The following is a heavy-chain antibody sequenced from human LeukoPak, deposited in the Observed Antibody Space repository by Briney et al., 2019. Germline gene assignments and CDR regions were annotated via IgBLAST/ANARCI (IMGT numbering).Heavy chain of an antibody. CDR1: GGSISSSSYY. J-gene: IGHJ4*02. V-gene: IGHV4-39*07. CDR2: IYYSGST. CDR3: ARMNYDFWSGYLPY. Sequence: SETLSLTCTASGGSISSSSYYWGWIRQPPGKGLEWIGIIYYSGSTYYNPSLKSRVTISVDTSKNQFSLKLSSVTAADTAVYSCARMNYDFWSGYLPYWGQGTLVTVSS. D-gene: IGHD3-3*01.